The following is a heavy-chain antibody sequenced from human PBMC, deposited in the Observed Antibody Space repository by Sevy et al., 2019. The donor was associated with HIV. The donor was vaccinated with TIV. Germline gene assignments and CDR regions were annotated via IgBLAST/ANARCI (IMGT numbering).Heavy chain of an antibody. Sequence: SETLSLTCTFSGDSISNTPFYWSWIRLSAGKGLEWLGRIDIRGGTNYNPSLKSRVALSVDMSKTEFSLKLNSVTAADTAVYYGAGEKVGYFYYYRGGDYYYFDSWGLGTLVTVSS. CDR2: IDIRGGT. J-gene: IGHJ4*02. V-gene: IGHV4-61*02. D-gene: IGHD3-22*01. CDR3: AGEKVGYFYYYRGGDYYYFDS. CDR1: GDSISNTPFY.